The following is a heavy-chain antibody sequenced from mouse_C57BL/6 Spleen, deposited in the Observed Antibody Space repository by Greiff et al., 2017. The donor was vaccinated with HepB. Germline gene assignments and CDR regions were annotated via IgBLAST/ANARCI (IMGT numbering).Heavy chain of an antibody. D-gene: IGHD4-1*01. J-gene: IGHJ4*01. CDR1: GYTFTDYY. Sequence: VQLQQSGPVLVKPGASVKMSCKASGYTFTDYYMNWVKQSHGKSLEWIGVINPYNGGTSYNQKFKGKATLTVDKSSSTAYMELNSLTSEDSAVYYCARWTNWDAMDYWGQGTSVTVSS. V-gene: IGHV1-19*01. CDR3: ARWTNWDAMDY. CDR2: INPYNGGT.